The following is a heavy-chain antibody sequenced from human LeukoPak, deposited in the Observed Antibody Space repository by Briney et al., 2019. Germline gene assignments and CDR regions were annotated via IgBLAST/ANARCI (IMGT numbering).Heavy chain of an antibody. J-gene: IGHJ5*02. Sequence: GGSLRLSCAASGFTFSSYWVSWVRQAPGKGLEWVAVISYDGSNKYYADSVKGRFTISRDNSKNTLYLQMNSLRAEDTAAYYCAKEGGNCSGGSCYDNWFDPWGQGTLVTVSS. CDR2: ISYDGSNK. D-gene: IGHD2-15*01. CDR3: AKEGGNCSGGSCYDNWFDP. V-gene: IGHV3-30*18. CDR1: GFTFSSYW.